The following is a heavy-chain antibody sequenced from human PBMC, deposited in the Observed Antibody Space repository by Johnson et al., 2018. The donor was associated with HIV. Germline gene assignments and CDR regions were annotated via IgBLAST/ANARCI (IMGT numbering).Heavy chain of an antibody. CDR3: ARAPRAFCDGDCYPNAFGI. J-gene: IGHJ3*02. Sequence: VQLVESGGGVVRPGRSLRLSCAASGFTFSTFVMNWVRQAPGKGLEWVSGISWNSGSTGYADSVKGRFTISSDNAKTSLYLQMNSLRAEDTAVYYCARAPRAFCDGDCYPNAFGIWGQGTMVTVSS. CDR1: GFTFSTFV. CDR2: ISWNSGST. V-gene: IGHV3-20*04. D-gene: IGHD2-21*02.